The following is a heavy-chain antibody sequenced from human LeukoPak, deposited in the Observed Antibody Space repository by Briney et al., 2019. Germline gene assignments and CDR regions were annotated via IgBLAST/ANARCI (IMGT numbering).Heavy chain of an antibody. CDR3: ARGSIYGGSYYGMDV. CDR2: ISAYNGNT. J-gene: IGHJ6*02. V-gene: IGHV1-18*01. D-gene: IGHD4-23*01. Sequence: ASVKVSCKASGYTFTSYGISWVRQAPGQGFEWMGWISAYNGNTNYAQKLQGRVTMTTDTSTSTAYMELSSLRSEDTAVYYCARGSIYGGSYYGMDVWGQGTTVTVSS. CDR1: GYTFTSYG.